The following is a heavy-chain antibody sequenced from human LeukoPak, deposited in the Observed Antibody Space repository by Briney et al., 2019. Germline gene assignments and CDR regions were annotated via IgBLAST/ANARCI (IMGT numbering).Heavy chain of an antibody. Sequence: KPSETLSLTCTVSGGSISSGSYYWSWIRRPAGKGLEWIGRIYTSGSTNYNPSLKSRVTISVDTSKNQFSLKQSSVTAADTAVYYCVRVIGAPNYYYYMDVWGKGTTVTVSS. CDR3: VRVIGAPNYYYYMDV. J-gene: IGHJ6*03. V-gene: IGHV4-61*02. CDR1: GGSISSGSYY. D-gene: IGHD3-22*01. CDR2: IYTSGST.